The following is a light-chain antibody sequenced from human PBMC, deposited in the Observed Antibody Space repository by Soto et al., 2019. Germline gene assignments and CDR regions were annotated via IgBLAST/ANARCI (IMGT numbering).Light chain of an antibody. CDR2: DAA. V-gene: IGKV3-11*01. CDR1: QSVSDF. J-gene: IGKJ3*01. Sequence: EIVLTQSPGTLSLFPGESATLSCRASQSVSDFLAWYQQKPGQAPRLLIYDAAKRAPGIPARFSGSGSGTDFSLTISSLEPEDSAVYYCQQRSNWPIFTFGPGTKV. CDR3: QQRSNWPIFT.